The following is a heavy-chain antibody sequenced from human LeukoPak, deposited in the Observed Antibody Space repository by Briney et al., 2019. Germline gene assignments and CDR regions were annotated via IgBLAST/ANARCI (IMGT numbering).Heavy chain of an antibody. CDR2: ILSHGNNK. CDR1: DFSFSNYG. D-gene: IGHD1-26*01. V-gene: IGHV3-30*18. Sequence: PGRTLRLTCAASDFSFSNYGMHWVRQAPAQCLDSDAVILSHGNNKHYAESVKGRFTISRDNSNNMLYLQMNSLRPEDTAVYYCAKDRLFGSGLNGPHYYYGMDVWGQGTTVTVSS. J-gene: IGHJ6*02. CDR3: AKDRLFGSGLNGPHYYYGMDV.